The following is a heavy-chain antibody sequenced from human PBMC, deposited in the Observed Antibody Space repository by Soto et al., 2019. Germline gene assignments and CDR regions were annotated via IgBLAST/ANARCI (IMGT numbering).Heavy chain of an antibody. J-gene: IGHJ4*02. CDR2: INHSGST. V-gene: IGHV4-34*01. Sequence: SETLSLTGAAYVGSFGGSSWSWIRQPQGKGLEWIGEINHSGSTNYTPSLKSRVTISVDTSKNQFSLKLSSVTAADTAVYYCARGVLWFGELLDYWGQGTLVTVSS. CDR1: VGSFGGSS. CDR3: ARGVLWFGELLDY. D-gene: IGHD3-10*01.